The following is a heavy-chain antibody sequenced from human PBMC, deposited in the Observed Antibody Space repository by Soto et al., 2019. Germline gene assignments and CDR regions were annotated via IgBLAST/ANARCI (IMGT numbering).Heavy chain of an antibody. V-gene: IGHV3-23*04. D-gene: IGHD1-26*01. Sequence: EVQLVGSGGGLAQPGGSLRLSCAASGFIFRTYAMNWVRQAPGKGLEWVSVMVGDGSSSDYADSVRGRFTISRDNSKNTLYLQMNNLRAEDTAVYYCAKDLRPDGRYDLDYWGQGTLVTVSS. CDR3: AKDLRPDGRYDLDY. CDR1: GFIFRTYA. J-gene: IGHJ4*02. CDR2: MVGDGSSS.